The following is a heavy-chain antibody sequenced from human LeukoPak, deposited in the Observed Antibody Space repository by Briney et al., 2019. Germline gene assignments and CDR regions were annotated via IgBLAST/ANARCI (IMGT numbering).Heavy chain of an antibody. CDR3: AHMAGGYYYYSMDV. CDR1: GYTFTGYY. D-gene: IGHD6-19*01. J-gene: IGHJ6*02. Sequence: ASVKVSCKASGYTFTGYYMHWVRQAPGQGLEWMGWINPNSGGTNYAQKFQGRVTMTRDTSISTAYMELSRLRSDDTAVYYCAHMAGGYYYYSMDVWGQGTTVTVSS. V-gene: IGHV1-2*02. CDR2: INPNSGGT.